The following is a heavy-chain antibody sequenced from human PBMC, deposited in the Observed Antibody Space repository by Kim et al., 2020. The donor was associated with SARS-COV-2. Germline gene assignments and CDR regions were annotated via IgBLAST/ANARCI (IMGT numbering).Heavy chain of an antibody. J-gene: IGHJ4*02. CDR3: ARRGPHIVVVTAPYYFDY. Sequence: GGSLRLSCAASGFTFSDYYMSWIRQAPGKGLEWVSYISSSSSYTNYADSVKGRFTISRDNAKNSLYLQMNSLRAEDTAVYYCARRGPHIVVVTAPYYFDYWGQGTLVTVSS. V-gene: IGHV3-11*03. D-gene: IGHD2-21*02. CDR1: GFTFSDYY. CDR2: ISSSSSYT.